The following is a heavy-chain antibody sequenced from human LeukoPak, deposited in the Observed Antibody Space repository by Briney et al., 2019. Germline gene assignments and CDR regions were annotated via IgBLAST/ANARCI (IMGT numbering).Heavy chain of an antibody. J-gene: IGHJ3*01. CDR1: GFTLNTYA. CDR3: VKGGYCSRTSCLYRAFDV. CDR2: ITASSSNT. V-gene: IGHV3-23*01. Sequence: GGSLRLSCAASGFTLNTYAMTWVRQVPGKGLEWVSSITASSSNTYYAESVKGRFTISRDNSKNTVYLQIHGLRAEDTAQYYCVKGGYCSRTSCLYRAFDVWGQGTMVIVSS. D-gene: IGHD2-2*03.